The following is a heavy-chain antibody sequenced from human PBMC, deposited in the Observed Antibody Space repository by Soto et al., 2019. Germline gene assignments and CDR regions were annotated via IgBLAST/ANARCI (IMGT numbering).Heavy chain of an antibody. J-gene: IGHJ4*02. Sequence: QVQLVQSGAEVKRPGASVKVSCKASGYTFTTYYMHWVRQAPGQGLEWLGIINPNGGSTTYAQKFQGRVTITRDTSRSTVYLELSSLRSEDTAVYYCARAGYCSGGTCFHGNCDYWGQGTLVTVSA. CDR3: ARAGYCSGGTCFHGNCDY. D-gene: IGHD2-15*01. V-gene: IGHV1-46*01. CDR1: GYTFTTYY. CDR2: INPNGGST.